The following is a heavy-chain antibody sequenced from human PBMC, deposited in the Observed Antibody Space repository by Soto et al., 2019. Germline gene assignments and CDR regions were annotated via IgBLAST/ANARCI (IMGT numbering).Heavy chain of an antibody. J-gene: IGHJ4*02. CDR2: ISGSGGST. CDR1: GFTFSSYA. CDR3: AKDPFYSYDSRGYYPPRGNY. V-gene: IGHV3-23*01. D-gene: IGHD3-22*01. Sequence: GGSLRLSCAASGFTFSSYAMSWVRQAPGKGLEWVSAISGSGGSTYYADSVKGRFTISRDNSKNTLYLQMNSLRAEDTAVYYYAKDPFYSYDSRGYYPPRGNYWGQGTLVTVSS.